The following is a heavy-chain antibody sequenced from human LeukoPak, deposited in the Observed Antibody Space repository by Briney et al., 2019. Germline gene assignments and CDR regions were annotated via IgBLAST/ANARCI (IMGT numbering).Heavy chain of an antibody. CDR2: IYTSGST. D-gene: IGHD6-6*01. CDR3: AREGSSSPIDY. V-gene: IGHV4-61*02. J-gene: IGHJ4*02. CDR1: GGSISSSSYY. Sequence: SETLSLTCTVSGGSISSSSYYWGWIRQPAGKGLEWIGRIYTSGSTNYNPSLKSRVTMSVDTSKNQFSLKLSSVTAADTAVYYCAREGSSSPIDYWGQGTLVTVSS.